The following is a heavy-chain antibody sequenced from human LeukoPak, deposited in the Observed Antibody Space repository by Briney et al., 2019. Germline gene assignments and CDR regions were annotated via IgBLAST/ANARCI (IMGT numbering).Heavy chain of an antibody. D-gene: IGHD2-15*01. CDR2: INHSGGT. V-gene: IGHV4-34*01. J-gene: IGHJ6*02. CDR1: GASFTGYY. Sequence: SETLSLTCAVYGASFTGYYWSWFRQPPGKGLEWIGEINHSGGTNYNPSLKSRVTISLDTSNDQFSLKLSSVTAADTAVYYCARLLPLQGGDVWGQGTTVTVSS. CDR3: ARLLPLQGGDV.